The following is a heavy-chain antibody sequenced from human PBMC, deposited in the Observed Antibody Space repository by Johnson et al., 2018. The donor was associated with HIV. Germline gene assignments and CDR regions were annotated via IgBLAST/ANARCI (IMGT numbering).Heavy chain of an antibody. CDR2: ISYDGSNK. J-gene: IGHJ3*02. Sequence: QVQLVESGGGLVQPGGSLRLSCAASGFTFSSYAMHWVRQAPGKGLEWVAVISYDGSNKYYADFVKGRFIISRDNSKNTLYLQMNSLRVEDTAVYYCAKDLLIKLYSADAFNIWGQGTMVTVAS. CDR3: AKDLLIKLYSADAFNI. CDR1: GFTFSSYA. D-gene: IGHD5-12*01. V-gene: IGHV3-30*04.